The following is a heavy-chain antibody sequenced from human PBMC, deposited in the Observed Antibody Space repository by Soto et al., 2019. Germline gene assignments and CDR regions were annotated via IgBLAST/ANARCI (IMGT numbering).Heavy chain of an antibody. J-gene: IGHJ4*02. CDR1: GFTFSSYG. CDR2: ISYDGSNK. CDR3: ANNIPDSWVDY. V-gene: IGHV3-30*18. Sequence: QVQLVESGGGVVQPGRSLRLSCAASGFTFSSYGMHWVRQAPSKGLEWVAVISYDGSNKYYADSVKGRFTISRDNSKNTLYLQMNSLRAEDTAVYYCANNIPDSWVDYWGQGTLVTVSS. D-gene: IGHD3-22*01.